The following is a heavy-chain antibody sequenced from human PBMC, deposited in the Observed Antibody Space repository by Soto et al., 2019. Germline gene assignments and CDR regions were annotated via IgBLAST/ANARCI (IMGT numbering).Heavy chain of an antibody. J-gene: IGHJ4*02. D-gene: IGHD3-9*01. Sequence: PSETLSLTCTISGGSISVYYWSWIRQSPRQGLEWIGYVYDNGRPYYSPSLKSRVTISADTSKNQISLKLTSATAADTAVYYCARGVGSSPPRYWCRAILLTLSS. V-gene: IGHV4-59*01. CDR2: VYDNGRP. CDR3: ARGVGSSPPRY. CDR1: GGSISVYY.